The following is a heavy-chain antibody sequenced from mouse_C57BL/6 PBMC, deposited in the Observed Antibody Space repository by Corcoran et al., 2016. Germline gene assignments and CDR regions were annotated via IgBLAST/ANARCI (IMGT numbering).Heavy chain of an antibody. V-gene: IGHV1-85*01. Sequence: QVQLQQSGPELVKPGASVKLSCKASGYTFTSYDINWVKQRPGQGLEWIGDINPNNGGTSYNQKFKGKATLTVDKSSSTAYMELRSLTSEDSAVYYCARKSNYVLYWYFDVWGTGTTVTVSS. J-gene: IGHJ1*03. D-gene: IGHD2-5*01. CDR1: GYTFTSYD. CDR2: INPNNGGT. CDR3: ARKSNYVLYWYFDV.